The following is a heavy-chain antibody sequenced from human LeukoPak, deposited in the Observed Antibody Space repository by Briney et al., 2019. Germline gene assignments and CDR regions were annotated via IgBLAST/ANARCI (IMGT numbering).Heavy chain of an antibody. D-gene: IGHD4/OR15-4a*01. CDR1: GFRFNTFW. CDR2: IKQDGNEK. Sequence: GGSLRLSCAASGFRFNTFWMSWVRQAPGKGLEWVANIKQDGNEKYYADSVEGRFTISRDNGKNSLDLQMNSLRADDTAFYYCARDTLGEGEDANYAVYYFDYWGQGTAVTVSS. J-gene: IGHJ4*02. V-gene: IGHV3-7*01. CDR3: ARDTLGEGEDANYAVYYFDY.